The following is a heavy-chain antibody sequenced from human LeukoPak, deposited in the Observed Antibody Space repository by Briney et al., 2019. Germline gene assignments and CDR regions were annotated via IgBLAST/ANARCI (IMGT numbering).Heavy chain of an antibody. D-gene: IGHD3-16*01. CDR3: ARGAGDGFNP. V-gene: IGHV3-13*04. CDR1: GFTFSTYD. J-gene: IGHJ5*02. CDR2: IGKAGDT. Sequence: GGSLRLSCATSGFTFSTYDMHWVRQPTGKSLEWVSGIGKAGDTYYLGSVKGRFTISRENAKNSVYLQMNSLTVGDTAVYYCARGAGDGFNPWGQGTLVTVSS.